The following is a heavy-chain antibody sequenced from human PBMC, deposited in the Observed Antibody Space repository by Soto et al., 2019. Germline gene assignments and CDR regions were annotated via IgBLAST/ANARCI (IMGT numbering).Heavy chain of an antibody. Sequence: EVQLVESGGGLVQPGGSLRLSCAASGFTFSSYWMSWVRQAPGKGLEWVANIKPDGSEKHYVDSVKGRFTFSRDNAKNSLYLQMDGLRAEDTAVYYCARVGCVGGTCYNYWGQGTLVTVSS. CDR1: GFTFSSYW. J-gene: IGHJ4*02. CDR3: ARVGCVGGTCYNY. D-gene: IGHD2-15*01. V-gene: IGHV3-7*04. CDR2: IKPDGSEK.